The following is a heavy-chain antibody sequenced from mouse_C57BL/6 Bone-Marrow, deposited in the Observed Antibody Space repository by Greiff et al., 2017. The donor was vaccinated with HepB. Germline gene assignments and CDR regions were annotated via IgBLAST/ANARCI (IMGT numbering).Heavy chain of an antibody. Sequence: VQRVESGPGLVQPSQSLSITCTVSGFSLTSYGVHWVRQSPGKGLEWLGVIWSGGSTDYNAAFISRLSISKDNSKSQVFFKMNSLQADDTAIYYCARDYGYSYYYAMDYWGKGTSVTVSS. CDR2: IWSGGST. V-gene: IGHV2-2*01. CDR3: ARDYGYSYYYAMDY. J-gene: IGHJ4*01. D-gene: IGHD2-2*01. CDR1: GFSLTSYG.